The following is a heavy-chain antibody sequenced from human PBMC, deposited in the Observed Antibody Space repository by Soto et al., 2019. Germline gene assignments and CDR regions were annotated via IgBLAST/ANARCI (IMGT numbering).Heavy chain of an antibody. CDR3: AKESLPTAPYYYGMDV. V-gene: IGHV3-23*01. CDR1: GFTFSSYA. J-gene: IGHJ6*02. D-gene: IGHD1-26*01. CDR2: ISGSGGST. Sequence: GGSLRLSCAASGFTFSSYAMSWVRQAPGKGLEWVSAISGSGGSTYYADSVKGRFTISSDNSKNTLYLQMNSLRAEDTAVYYCAKESLPTAPYYYGMDVWGQGTTVTVSS.